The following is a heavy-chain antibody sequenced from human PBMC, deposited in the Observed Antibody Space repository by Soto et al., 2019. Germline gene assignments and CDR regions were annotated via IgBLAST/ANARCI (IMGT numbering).Heavy chain of an antibody. CDR1: GFTFISYW. J-gene: IGHJ6*02. CDR2: ISGSGGST. V-gene: IGHV3-23*01. CDR3: AKTIVTHYYYYGMDV. D-gene: IGHD1-26*01. Sequence: GGFLRLSCAASGFTFISYWMSWVRQAPGKGLEWVSAISGSGGSTYYVDSVKGRFTISRDNSKNTLYLQMNSLRAEDTAVYYCAKTIVTHYYYYGMDVWGQGTTITVSS.